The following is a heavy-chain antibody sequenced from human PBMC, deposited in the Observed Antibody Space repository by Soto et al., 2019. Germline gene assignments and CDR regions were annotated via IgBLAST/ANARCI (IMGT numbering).Heavy chain of an antibody. Sequence: GGSLRLSCAASGFTFSSYAMSWVRQAPGKGLEWVSGISGSGGSTYYADSVKGRFTISRDNSKNTQYLQMNSLRAEDTAVYYCAKSPFGGVIASWFDYWGQGTLVTVSS. CDR3: AKSPFGGVIASWFDY. CDR1: GFTFSSYA. J-gene: IGHJ4*02. D-gene: IGHD3-16*02. CDR2: ISGSGGST. V-gene: IGHV3-23*01.